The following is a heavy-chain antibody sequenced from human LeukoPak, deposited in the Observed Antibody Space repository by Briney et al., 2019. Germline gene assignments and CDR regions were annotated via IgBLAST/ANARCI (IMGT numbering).Heavy chain of an antibody. D-gene: IGHD3-10*01. J-gene: IGHJ4*02. CDR1: GFTFSSYS. Sequence: GGSLRLSCAASGFTFSSYSMNWVRQAPGKGLEWVSAISGSGGSTYYADSVKGRFTISRDNSKNTLYLQMNSLRAEDTAVYYCAKGESPYYYFDYWGQGTLVTVSS. CDR3: AKGESPYYYFDY. V-gene: IGHV3-23*01. CDR2: ISGSGGST.